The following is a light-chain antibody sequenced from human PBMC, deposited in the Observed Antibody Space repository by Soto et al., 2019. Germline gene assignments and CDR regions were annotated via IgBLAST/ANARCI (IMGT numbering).Light chain of an antibody. Sequence: VVFSQSTVDMNRSQEQRASHSCRFGQSVSNNYLAWYQQKPGQAPRLLIYSASSWATGVPDRFSGSGSGTDFTLTISRLEPEDFAVYYCQQYGSSPETFGQGTKVDIK. J-gene: IGKJ1*01. V-gene: IGKV3-20*01. CDR3: QQYGSSPET. CDR1: QSVSNNY. CDR2: SAS.